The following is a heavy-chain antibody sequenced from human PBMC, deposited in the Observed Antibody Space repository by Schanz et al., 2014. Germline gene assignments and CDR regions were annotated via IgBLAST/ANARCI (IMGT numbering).Heavy chain of an antibody. J-gene: IGHJ4*02. Sequence: QVQLVQSGAEVKKPGSSVKVSCKASGGTFSSSTLTWVRQAPGQGLEWMGRIIPILDKTNYAQKCQGRVTMTADKSTSTVYMEVSGLRSEDTAVYYCARGGFFDSTSFDSWGQGTLVTVSS. CDR1: GGTFSSST. CDR2: IIPILDKT. CDR3: ARGGFFDSTSFDS. D-gene: IGHD2-2*01. V-gene: IGHV1-69*08.